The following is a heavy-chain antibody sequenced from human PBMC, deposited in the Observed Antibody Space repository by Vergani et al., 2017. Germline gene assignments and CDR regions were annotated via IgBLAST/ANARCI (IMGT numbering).Heavy chain of an antibody. CDR1: GSTVSGNY. CDR2: TWYDGNNK. Sequence: LQLVESGGGLVQPGGSLRLSCAASGSTVSGNYMHWVRQAPGKGLEWVAVTWYDGNNKQYADSVKGRFTISRDNSKSTMYLQMNSLRDEDTGVYYCARDLRLLYNRFDPWGQGTLVTVSS. CDR3: ARDLRLLYNRFDP. V-gene: IGHV3-33*08. J-gene: IGHJ5*02. D-gene: IGHD1-14*01.